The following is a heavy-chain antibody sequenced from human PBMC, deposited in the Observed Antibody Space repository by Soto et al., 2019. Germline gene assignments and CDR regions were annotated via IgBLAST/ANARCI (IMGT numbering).Heavy chain of an antibody. CDR2: IIPIFGTA. CDR1: GGTFSSYA. V-gene: IGHV1-69*13. D-gene: IGHD3-22*01. CDR3: ARGATQYYYDSSGYLTHFDY. Sequence: SVKVSCKASGGTFSSYAISWVRQAPGQGLEWMGGIIPIFGTANYAQKFQGRVTITADESTSTAYMELSSLRSEDTAVYYCARGATQYYYDSSGYLTHFDYWGQGTLGTVSS. J-gene: IGHJ4*02.